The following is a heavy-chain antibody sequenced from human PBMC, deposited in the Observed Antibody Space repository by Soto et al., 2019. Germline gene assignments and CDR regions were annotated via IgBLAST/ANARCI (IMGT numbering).Heavy chain of an antibody. CDR2: INPAIGNT. CDR3: ARDIVGAGPRANDACDV. V-gene: IGHV1-3*01. D-gene: IGHD1-26*01. CDR1: GFTFSDTL. J-gene: IGHJ3*01. Sequence: QVQLVQSGAELKKPGASVNISCQASGFTFSDTLINWVRQGPGQRLEWMGWINPAIGNTRYSEPFQGRVTTSSLSAASTEYVALSDLTSEDTAVYCCARDIVGAGPRANDACDVWGQGTMITVSS.